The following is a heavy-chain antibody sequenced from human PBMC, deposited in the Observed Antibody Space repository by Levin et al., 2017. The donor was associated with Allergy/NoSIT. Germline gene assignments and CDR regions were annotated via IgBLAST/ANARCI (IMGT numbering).Heavy chain of an antibody. CDR1: GFTFSSYG. Sequence: PGGSLRLSCAASGFTFSSYGMHWVRQAPGKGLEWVAVIWYDGSNKYYADSVKGRFTISRDNSKNTLYLQMNSLRAEDTAVYYCARVKSPIYYYYGMDVWGQGTTVTVSS. J-gene: IGHJ6*02. V-gene: IGHV3-33*01. CDR2: IWYDGSNK. CDR3: ARVKSPIYYYYGMDV.